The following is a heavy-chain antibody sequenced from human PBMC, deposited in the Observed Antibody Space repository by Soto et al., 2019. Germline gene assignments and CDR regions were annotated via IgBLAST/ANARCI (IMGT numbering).Heavy chain of an antibody. CDR1: GFTFSSYA. CDR2: ISGSGRST. CDR3: AKEPSHGRRPKNWFDP. V-gene: IGHV3-23*01. Sequence: GGSLRLSCAASGFTFSSYAMSWVRQAPGKGLEWVSAISGSGRSTYYADSVKGRFTISRDNSKNTLYLQMNSLRAEDTAVYYCAKEPSHGRRPKNWFDPWGQGTLVTVSS. D-gene: IGHD6-25*01. J-gene: IGHJ5*02.